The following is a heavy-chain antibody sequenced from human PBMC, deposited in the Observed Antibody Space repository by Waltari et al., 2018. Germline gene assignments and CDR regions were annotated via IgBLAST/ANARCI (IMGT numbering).Heavy chain of an antibody. CDR1: GYIFTSYT. CDR2: IMTRTANP. V-gene: IGHV7-4-1*01. Sequence: QVQLVQSGSELKKPGASVKISCKASGYIFTSYTINWVRQAPGQGLELMEWIMTRTANPTDGQGFTGRFVCSLDRAVSTTYLGIHNRKAEDTAVYYCTREVVPAATIVVNWFDPWGQGTLVTVSS. J-gene: IGHJ5*02. D-gene: IGHD2-15*01. CDR3: TREVVPAATIVVNWFDP.